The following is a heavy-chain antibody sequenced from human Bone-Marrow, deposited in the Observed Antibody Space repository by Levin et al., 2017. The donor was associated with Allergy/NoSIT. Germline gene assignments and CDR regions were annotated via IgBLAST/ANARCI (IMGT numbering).Heavy chain of an antibody. D-gene: IGHD3-22*01. CDR3: ARDSVQVVEPAPDDNNQPSLLMDV. CDR1: GFTFTTYA. Sequence: GGSLILSCATSGFTFTTYAIHWVRQAPGKGLEWVAVIWYDGSNEYYADSVRGRFTISRDNSKNTLYLQMNSLRAEDTAVYYCARDSVQVVEPAPDDNNQPSLLMDVWGQGTTVIVSS. V-gene: IGHV3-33*01. CDR2: IWYDGSNE. J-gene: IGHJ6*02.